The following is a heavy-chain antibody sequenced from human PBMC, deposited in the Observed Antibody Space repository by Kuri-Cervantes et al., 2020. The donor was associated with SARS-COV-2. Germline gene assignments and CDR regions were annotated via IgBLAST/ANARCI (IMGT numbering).Heavy chain of an antibody. J-gene: IGHJ4*02. V-gene: IGHV4-38-2*02. CDR2: IYQGGSA. Sequence: ESLKISCTVSGYSLSSGYSWGLIRQPPGKVLEWIGSIYQGGSAYYNPSLKSRFSISLHMSKNQFSLQLSSVTAADTAVYYCARALYYYDASGDYWGQGTLVTVSS. CDR3: ARALYYYDASGDY. CDR1: GYSLSSGYS. D-gene: IGHD3-22*01.